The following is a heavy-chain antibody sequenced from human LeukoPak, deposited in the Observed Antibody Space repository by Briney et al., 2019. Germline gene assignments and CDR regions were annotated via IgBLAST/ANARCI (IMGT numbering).Heavy chain of an antibody. V-gene: IGHV4-34*01. J-gene: IGHJ4*02. CDR3: ARGITMVRGVSHIDY. Sequence: SETLSLTCAVYGGSFSGYYWSWIRQPPGKGLEWIGEINHSGSTDYNPSLKSRVTISVDTSKNQFSLKLSSVTAADTAVYYCARGITMVRGVSHIDYWGQGTLDTVSS. D-gene: IGHD3-10*01. CDR1: GGSFSGYY. CDR2: INHSGST.